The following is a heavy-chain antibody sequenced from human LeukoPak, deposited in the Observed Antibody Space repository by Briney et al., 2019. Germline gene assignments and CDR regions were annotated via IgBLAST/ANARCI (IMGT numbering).Heavy chain of an antibody. Sequence: PSETLALTCTAAGGSISSYYWSWIRQPPGKGLQWIGDIYYSGSTNYNPSLKSRVTISADTSKNQFSLKLSAVTAADTAVYYCAIRRDGYNYDYWGQGTLVSVSS. D-gene: IGHD5-24*01. V-gene: IGHV4-59*12. CDR3: AIRRDGYNYDY. J-gene: IGHJ4*02. CDR1: GGSISSYY. CDR2: IYYSGST.